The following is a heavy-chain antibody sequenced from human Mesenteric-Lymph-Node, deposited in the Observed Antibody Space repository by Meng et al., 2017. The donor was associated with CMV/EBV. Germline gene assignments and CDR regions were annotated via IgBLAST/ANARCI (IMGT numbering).Heavy chain of an antibody. Sequence: LTCTVSGGSISSYYWSWMRQPPGKGLEWIGYIYYSGSTNYNPSLKSRVTISVDTSKNHFSLKLSSVTAADTAVYYCAREDYRGGWFDPWGQGTLVTVSS. V-gene: IGHV4-59*01. J-gene: IGHJ5*02. CDR1: GGSISSYY. CDR2: IYYSGST. D-gene: IGHD4-11*01. CDR3: AREDYRGGWFDP.